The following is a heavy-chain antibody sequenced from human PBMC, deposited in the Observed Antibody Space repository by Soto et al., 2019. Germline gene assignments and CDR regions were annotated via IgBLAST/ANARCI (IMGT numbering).Heavy chain of an antibody. Sequence: EVQLLESGGNLVQPGGSLRLSCAASGFSFNSYTYGMSWVRQAPGKGLEWVSAISGSGGNTYYADSVKGRFTISRDNSKNTLYLQMNTLRAEDTAVYYCASTRGAWYYFDYWGQRSLVTVS. CDR2: ISGSGGNT. CDR3: ASTRGAWYYFDY. V-gene: IGHV3-23*01. CDR1: GFSFNSYTYG. J-gene: IGHJ4*02. D-gene: IGHD2-21*01.